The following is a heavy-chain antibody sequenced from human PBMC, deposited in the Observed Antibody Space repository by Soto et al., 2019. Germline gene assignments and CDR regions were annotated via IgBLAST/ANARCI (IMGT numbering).Heavy chain of an antibody. D-gene: IGHD2-2*01. V-gene: IGHV1-69*02. CDR2: IIPILGIA. J-gene: IGHJ5*02. CDR3: AGGGDIVVVPAAHENWFDP. CDR1: GGTFSSYT. Sequence: QVQLVQSGAEVKKPGSSVKVSCKASGGTFSSYTISWVRQAPGQGLEWMGRIIPILGIANNAQKLQGRVTITADKSTSTAYMELSRLRSEDTAVYYCAGGGDIVVVPAAHENWFDPWGQGTLVTVSS.